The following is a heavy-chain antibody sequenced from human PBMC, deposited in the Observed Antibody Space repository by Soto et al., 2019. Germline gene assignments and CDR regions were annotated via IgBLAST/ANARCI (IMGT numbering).Heavy chain of an antibody. V-gene: IGHV1-3*01. CDR2: INAGNGNT. CDR1: GYTFTIYA. D-gene: IGHD3-10*01. Sequence: ALLKVSCKASGYTFTIYARHWLRQDTGQRLEWMGWINAGNGNTKYSQKFQGRVTITRDTSASTAYMELRSLRSDDTAVYYCARYRITMVRGVTAPFDYWGQGTLVTVSS. J-gene: IGHJ4*02. CDR3: ARYRITMVRGVTAPFDY.